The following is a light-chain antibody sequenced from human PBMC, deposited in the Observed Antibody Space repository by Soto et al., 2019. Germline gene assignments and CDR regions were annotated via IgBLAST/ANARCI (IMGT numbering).Light chain of an antibody. V-gene: IGKV3-11*01. CDR1: QSVSSY. CDR3: PQRSNWPET. Sequence: EIVLTQSPATLSLSPGERATLSCRASQSVSSYLAWYQQKPGQAPSLLIYDASNRATGIPARFSGSGSGTDFTLTISSLEPEDFAVYYCPQRSNWPETFGQGTKVEIK. CDR2: DAS. J-gene: IGKJ1*01.